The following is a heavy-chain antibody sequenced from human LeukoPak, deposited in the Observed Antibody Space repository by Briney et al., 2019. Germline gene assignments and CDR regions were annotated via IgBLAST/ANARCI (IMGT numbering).Heavy chain of an antibody. CDR3: ARYGSWSYNYDRFHD. D-gene: IGHD3-10*01. Sequence: SETLSLTCTVSGGSISGYYWSWIRQPPGKGLEWIGFIYYSGSTKYNPSLKSRVTISVDTSKNQFSLKLTSVTAADTAVYDCARYGSWSYNYDRFHDWGQGTLVTVSS. CDR1: GGSISGYY. CDR2: IYYSGST. V-gene: IGHV4-59*08. J-gene: IGHJ1*01.